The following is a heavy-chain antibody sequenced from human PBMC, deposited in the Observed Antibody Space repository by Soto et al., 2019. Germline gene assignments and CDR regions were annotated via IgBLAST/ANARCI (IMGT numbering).Heavy chain of an antibody. D-gene: IGHD5-12*01. CDR1: GFTFSSYA. CDR2: IRSNGDPP. Sequence: LRLSCSASGFTFSSYAMHWVRQAPGKGLEYVSGIRSNGDPPFYADSVKGRFTISRDNSKNTLYLQMGSLGADDTAVYYCVKSRGGNNFDFFDWGQGALVTVS. V-gene: IGHV3-64D*06. J-gene: IGHJ4*02. CDR3: VKSRGGNNFDFFD.